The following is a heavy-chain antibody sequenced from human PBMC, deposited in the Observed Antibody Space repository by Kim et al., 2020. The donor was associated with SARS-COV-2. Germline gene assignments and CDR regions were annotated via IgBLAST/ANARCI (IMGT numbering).Heavy chain of an antibody. J-gene: IGHJ6*02. V-gene: IGHV4-59*01. Sequence: SETLSLTCTVSGGSISSYYWSWIRQPPGKGLEWIGYIYYSGSTNYNPSLKSRVTISVDTSKNQFSLKLSSVTAADTAVYYCARLGAYEPYYYYGMDVWGQGTTVTVSS. CDR2: IYYSGST. D-gene: IGHD3-10*01. CDR1: GGSISSYY. CDR3: ARLGAYEPYYYYGMDV.